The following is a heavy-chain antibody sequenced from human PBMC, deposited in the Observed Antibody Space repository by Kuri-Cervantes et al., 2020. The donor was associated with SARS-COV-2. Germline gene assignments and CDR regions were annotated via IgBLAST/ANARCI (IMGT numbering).Heavy chain of an antibody. J-gene: IGHJ4*02. Sequence: GSLRLSCNVSGDSIRDYYWNWIRQSPGKGLEWIGYVYYSGITDYNPSLKSRVTISVHTSKSQFSLRLNSVTAADTAIYYCARSWVSVAARYGGFDNWGQGTLVTVSS. CDR3: ARSWVSVAARYGGFDN. D-gene: IGHD6-19*01. CDR1: GDSIRDYY. V-gene: IGHV4-59*01. CDR2: VYYSGIT.